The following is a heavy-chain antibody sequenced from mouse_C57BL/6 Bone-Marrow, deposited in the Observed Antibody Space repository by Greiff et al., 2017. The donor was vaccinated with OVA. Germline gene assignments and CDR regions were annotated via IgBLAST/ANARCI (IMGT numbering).Heavy chain of an antibody. Sequence: QVQLQQSGPELVKPGASVKISCKASGYAFSSSWMNWVKQRPGKGLEWIGRIYPGDGDTNYNGKFKGKATLTADKSSSTAYIQLSSLTSEDSAVYFCASGVPLDYWCQGTTLTVSA. V-gene: IGHV1-82*01. J-gene: IGHJ2*01. CDR3: ASGVPLDY. CDR1: GYAFSSSW. D-gene: IGHD5-1*01. CDR2: IYPGDGDT.